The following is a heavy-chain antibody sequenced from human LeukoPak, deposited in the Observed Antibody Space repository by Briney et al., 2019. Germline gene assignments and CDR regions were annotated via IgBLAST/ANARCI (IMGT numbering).Heavy chain of an antibody. J-gene: IGHJ4*02. Sequence: GGSLRLSCSASGFTFSSYAMHWVRQAPGKGLEYVSAISSNGGSTYYADSVKGRFTISRDNSKNTLYLQMSSLRAEDTAVYYCARPTIEMATITSSSFDYWGQGTLVTVSS. D-gene: IGHD5-24*01. V-gene: IGHV3-64D*06. CDR2: ISSNGGST. CDR3: ARPTIEMATITSSSFDY. CDR1: GFTFSSYA.